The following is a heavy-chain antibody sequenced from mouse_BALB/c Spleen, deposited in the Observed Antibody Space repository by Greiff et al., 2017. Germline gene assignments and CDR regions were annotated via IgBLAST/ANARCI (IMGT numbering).Heavy chain of an antibody. CDR1: GFTFSSYA. CDR2: ISSGGST. Sequence: EVKLVESGGGLVKPGGSLKLSCAASGFTFSSYAMSWVRQTPEKRLEWVASISSGGSTYYPDSVKGRFTISRDNARNILYLQMSSLRSEDTAMYYCARDYYYGSSPFAYWGQGTLVTVSA. J-gene: IGHJ3*01. CDR3: ARDYYYGSSPFAY. D-gene: IGHD1-1*01. V-gene: IGHV5-6-5*01.